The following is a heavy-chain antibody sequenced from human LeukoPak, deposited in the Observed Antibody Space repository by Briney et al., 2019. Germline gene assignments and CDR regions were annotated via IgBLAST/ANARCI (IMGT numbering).Heavy chain of an antibody. CDR1: GFTFSSYA. J-gene: IGHJ5*02. D-gene: IGHD6-13*01. Sequence: GSLRLSCAASGFTFSSYAMHWVRQAPGKGLEWVAVISYDGSNKYYADSVKGRFTISRDNSKNTLYLQMNSLRAEDTAVYYCARDYSYSSSWYRLSWFDPWGQGTLVTVSS. CDR2: ISYDGSNK. V-gene: IGHV3-30*04. CDR3: ARDYSYSSSWYRLSWFDP.